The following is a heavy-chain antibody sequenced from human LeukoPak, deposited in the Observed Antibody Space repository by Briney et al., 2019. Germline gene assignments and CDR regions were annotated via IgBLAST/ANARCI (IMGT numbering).Heavy chain of an antibody. CDR3: ARDPYEFGVDGAFDI. D-gene: IGHD3-16*01. CDR1: GYTFTSYG. Sequence: ASVKVSCKASGYTFTSYGISWVRQAPGQGLEWMGWISAYNGNTNYAQKLQGRVTMTTDTSTSTAYMELRSLRSDDTAVYYCARDPYEFGVDGAFDIWGQGTMVTVSS. CDR2: ISAYNGNT. J-gene: IGHJ3*02. V-gene: IGHV1-18*01.